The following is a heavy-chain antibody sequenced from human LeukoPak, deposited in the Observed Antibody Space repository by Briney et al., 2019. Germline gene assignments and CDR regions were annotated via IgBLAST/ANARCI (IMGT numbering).Heavy chain of an antibody. CDR1: GGTFSSYA. CDR3: AGAAGPYNWFDP. Sequence: GASVKVSCKASGGTFSSYAIGWVRQAPGQGLEWMGGIIPIFGTANYAQKFQGRVTITADKSTSTAYMELSSLRSEDTAVFYCAGAAGPYNWFDPWGQGTLVTVSS. J-gene: IGHJ5*02. CDR2: IIPIFGTA. V-gene: IGHV1-69*06. D-gene: IGHD6-13*01.